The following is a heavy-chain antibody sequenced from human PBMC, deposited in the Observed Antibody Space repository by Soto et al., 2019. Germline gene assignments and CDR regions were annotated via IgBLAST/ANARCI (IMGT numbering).Heavy chain of an antibody. CDR3: ARSDDFVGGYYYVVDWFDP. Sequence: GVSLRLSCAASRFTFSSFWFHWVRQAPGKGLVWVSHINSDGSSTSYADSVKGRFTISRDNAKNTLYLQMNSLRAEDTAVYYCARSDDFVGGYYYVVDWFDPWGEGTLVTVSS. CDR2: INSDGSST. V-gene: IGHV3-74*01. J-gene: IGHJ5*02. D-gene: IGHD3-3*01. CDR1: RFTFSSFW.